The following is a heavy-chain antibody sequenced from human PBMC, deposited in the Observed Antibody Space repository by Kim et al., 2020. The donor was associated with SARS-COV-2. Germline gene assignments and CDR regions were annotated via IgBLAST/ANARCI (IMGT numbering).Heavy chain of an antibody. CDR1: GFTFSSYE. V-gene: IGHV3-48*03. CDR2: ISSSGSTI. CDR3: ARDSRIAAAGTGALDI. D-gene: IGHD6-13*01. Sequence: GGSLRLSCAASGFTFSSYEMNWVRQAPGKGLEWVSYISSSGSTIYYADSVKGRFTISRDNAKNSLYLQMNSLRAEDTAVYYCARDSRIAAAGTGALDIWGQGTMVTVSS. J-gene: IGHJ3*02.